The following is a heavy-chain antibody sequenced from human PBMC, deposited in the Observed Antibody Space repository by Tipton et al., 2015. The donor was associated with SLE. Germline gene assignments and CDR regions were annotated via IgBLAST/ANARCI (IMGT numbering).Heavy chain of an antibody. CDR2: TTHSGKT. Sequence: TLSLTCAVYRGSFSGYYWSWIRRPPGKGLEWIGETTHSGKTNYNPSLKSRVTMSVDTSKTQFSLKLGSLTAADTAVYYCARGLYSSSWHIDCWGPGTLVTVS. CDR3: ARGLYSSSWHIDC. D-gene: IGHD6-13*01. CDR1: RGSFSGYY. V-gene: IGHV4-34*01. J-gene: IGHJ4*02.